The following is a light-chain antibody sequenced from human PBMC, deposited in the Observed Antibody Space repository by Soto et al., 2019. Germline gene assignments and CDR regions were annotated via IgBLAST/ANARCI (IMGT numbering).Light chain of an antibody. CDR3: QHYNYFWA. Sequence: DIQMTQSPSTLSASVGARVTITCRASQSISSWLAWYQQKPGKAPKLLIYDASNLESGGPSRFSGGGSGTGFSRTISSLQPDDLANYYCQHYNYFWAFGQGTRVEIK. J-gene: IGKJ1*01. V-gene: IGKV1-5*01. CDR2: DAS. CDR1: QSISSW.